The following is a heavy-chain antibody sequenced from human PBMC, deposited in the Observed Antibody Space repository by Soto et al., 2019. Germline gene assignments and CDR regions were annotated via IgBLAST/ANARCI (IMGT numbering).Heavy chain of an antibody. CDR1: GFPFSSTD. Sequence: EFQVLQSGGGLVQPGGSLTLSCAASGFPFSSTDMTWVRQAPGKGLEWVSTIDGSGGTTYYADSVKGRFTISRDNSINTVFLQMNSLRADDTALYFCAKNSGWSNTWGQGALVTVSS. D-gene: IGHD6-19*01. J-gene: IGHJ5*02. CDR2: IDGSGGTT. V-gene: IGHV3-23*01. CDR3: AKNSGWSNT.